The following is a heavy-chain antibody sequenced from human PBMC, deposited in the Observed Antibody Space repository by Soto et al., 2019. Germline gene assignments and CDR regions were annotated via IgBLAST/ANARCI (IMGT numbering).Heavy chain of an antibody. CDR3: ARELVDSYYYGMDV. J-gene: IGHJ6*02. CDR1: GFTFSSFA. V-gene: IGHV3-21*01. D-gene: IGHD6-6*01. CDR2: IXSXXSXX. Sequence: PGGSLRLSCAASGFTFSSFAMIWVRQAPGKGLDWVSSIXSXXSXXXXXDXVXGRFTISRDNAKNSLYLQMNSLRAEDTAVYYCARELVDSYYYGMDVWGQGTTVTVSS.